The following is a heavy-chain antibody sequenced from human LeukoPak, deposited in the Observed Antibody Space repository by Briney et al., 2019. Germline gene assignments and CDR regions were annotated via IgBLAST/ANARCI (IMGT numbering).Heavy chain of an antibody. Sequence: GGSLRLSCAASGFIFSYSGVHWVRQAPGKGLEWVGRIRSKTTNYATAYAASVKGRFTISRGDSKNTLYLQMNSLRAEDTAVYYCANPDEDFWSGYDVVDWGQGTLVTVSS. J-gene: IGHJ4*02. CDR1: GFIFSYSG. V-gene: IGHV3-73*01. CDR3: ANPDEDFWSGYDVVD. CDR2: IRSKTTNYAT. D-gene: IGHD3-3*01.